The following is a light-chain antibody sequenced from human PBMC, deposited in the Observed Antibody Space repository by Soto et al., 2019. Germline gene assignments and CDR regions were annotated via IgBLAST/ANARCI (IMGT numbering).Light chain of an antibody. V-gene: IGKV3-20*01. J-gene: IGKJ1*01. CDR3: QQYGSTRTWT. CDR1: QSVSSN. Sequence: EIVMTQSPATLSVSPGERATLSCRASQSVSSNLAWYQQKPGQAPRLLIYSASRRATGIPDRFTGSGSGTDFTLTISRLEPEDSAVYYCQQYGSTRTWTFGQGTKVDIK. CDR2: SAS.